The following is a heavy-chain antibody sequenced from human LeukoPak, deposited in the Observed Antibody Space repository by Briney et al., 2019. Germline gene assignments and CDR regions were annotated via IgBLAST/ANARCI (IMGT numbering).Heavy chain of an antibody. J-gene: IGHJ2*01. CDR1: GVSLSDSY. V-gene: IGHV4-59*08. D-gene: IGHD2-2*01. CDR2: VSDRGGA. CDR3: ARQGGCSSTSCYLAPPGNIDL. Sequence: PSETLSLTCSVSGVSLSDSYWSWIRQSPGKAMEWIGYVSDRGGASYNPSLKGRVTISPDTSKNQFSLKLSSVTAADTAVYYCARQGGCSSTSCYLAPPGNIDLWGRGTLVTVSS.